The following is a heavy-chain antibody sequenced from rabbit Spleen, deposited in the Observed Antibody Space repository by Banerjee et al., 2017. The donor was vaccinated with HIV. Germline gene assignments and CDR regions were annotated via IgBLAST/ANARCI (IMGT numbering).Heavy chain of an antibody. CDR3: ARDAGSGDYIDVYFNL. J-gene: IGHJ4*01. V-gene: IGHV1S40*01. CDR2: IVTGSSGNT. CDR1: GFSFSSNYW. D-gene: IGHD8-1*01. Sequence: QSLEESGGDLVKPGASLTLTCTASGFSFSSNYWICWVRQAPGKGLEWIGCIVTGSSGNTYYASWAKGRFTISKSSSTTVTLQMTSLTAADTATYFCARDAGSGDYIDVYFNLWGPGTLVTVS.